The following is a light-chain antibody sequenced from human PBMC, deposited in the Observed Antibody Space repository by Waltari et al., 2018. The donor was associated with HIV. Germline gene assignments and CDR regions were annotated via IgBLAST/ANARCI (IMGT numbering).Light chain of an antibody. CDR3: AAWDDSLSGVL. Sequence: QSVLTQPPSASETPGQRVTISCSGSSSNIGTNYVYWYQQFPGTAPKLLIYRNNQRPSGVPDRFSGSRSGTSASLAISGLRSEDEADYYCAAWDDSLSGVLFGGGTKLTVL. CDR2: RNN. V-gene: IGLV1-47*01. J-gene: IGLJ3*02. CDR1: SSNIGTNY.